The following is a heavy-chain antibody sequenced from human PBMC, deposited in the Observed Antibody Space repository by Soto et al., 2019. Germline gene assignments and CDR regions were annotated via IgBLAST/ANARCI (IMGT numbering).Heavy chain of an antibody. V-gene: IGHV4-34*01. Sequence: SETLSLTCAVYGGSFSGYYWSWIRQPPGKGLEWIGEINHSGSTNYNPSLKSRVTISVDTSKNQFSLKLSSVTAADTAVYYCARGQLVPGNFVFYYYYYMDVWGKGTTVTVSS. CDR2: INHSGST. CDR3: ARGQLVPGNFVFYYYYYMDV. CDR1: GGSFSGYY. J-gene: IGHJ6*03. D-gene: IGHD6-6*01.